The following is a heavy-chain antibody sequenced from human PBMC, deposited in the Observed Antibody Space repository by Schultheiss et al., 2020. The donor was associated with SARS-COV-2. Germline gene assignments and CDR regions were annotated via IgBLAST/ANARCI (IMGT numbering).Heavy chain of an antibody. V-gene: IGHV3-30*19. Sequence: GGSLRLSCAASGFTFSSYGMHCVRQAPGKGLEWVAVISYDGRNKYYADSVKGRFTISRDNSKNTLYLQMNSLRAEDTAVYYCARAKWGATTTVVIRWGQGTLVTVSS. CDR2: ISYDGRNK. CDR3: ARAKWGATTTVVIR. CDR1: GFTFSSYG. J-gene: IGHJ4*02. D-gene: IGHD4-23*01.